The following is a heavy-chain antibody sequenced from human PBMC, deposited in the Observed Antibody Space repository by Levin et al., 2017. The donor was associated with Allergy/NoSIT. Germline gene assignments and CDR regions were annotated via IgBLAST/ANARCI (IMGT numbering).Heavy chain of an antibody. CDR2: IYYSGNT. V-gene: IGHV4-39*07. CDR3: AKITGGYNYHGMDV. J-gene: IGHJ6*02. Sequence: RASETLSLTCSVSGGSISSSSHYWAWVRQPPGTGLEWIATIYYSGNTYYNPSLKSRVTISVDTSKNQFSLRLSPVTAADTAVFYCAKITGGYNYHGMDVWGQGTAVTVS. CDR1: GGSISSSSHY.